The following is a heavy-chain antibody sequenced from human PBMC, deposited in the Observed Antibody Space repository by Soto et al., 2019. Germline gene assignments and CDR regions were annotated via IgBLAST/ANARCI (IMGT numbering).Heavy chain of an antibody. J-gene: IGHJ4*02. CDR1: GFTFSSYA. Sequence: QAGGSLRLSCAASGFTFSSYAMSWVRQAPGKGLEWVSATSGSGGSTYYADSVKGRFAISRDNSKNTLYLQMNSLRAEDTAVYYCAKAPPGYQLPPFNDYWGQGTLVTVSS. V-gene: IGHV3-23*01. CDR2: TSGSGGST. CDR3: AKAPPGYQLPPFNDY. D-gene: IGHD2-2*01.